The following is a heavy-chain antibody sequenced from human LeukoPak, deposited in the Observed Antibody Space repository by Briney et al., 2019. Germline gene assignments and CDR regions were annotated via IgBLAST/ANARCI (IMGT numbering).Heavy chain of an antibody. CDR1: GGSISSSSYY. Sequence: PSETLSLTCTVSGGSISSSSYYWGWIRQPPGKGLEWIGCIYYSGSTYYNPSLKSRVTISVDTSKNQFSLKLSSVTAADTAVYYCASQDERITMVRGVIRFDYWGQGTLVTVSS. D-gene: IGHD3-10*01. J-gene: IGHJ4*02. V-gene: IGHV4-39*01. CDR2: IYYSGST. CDR3: ASQDERITMVRGVIRFDY.